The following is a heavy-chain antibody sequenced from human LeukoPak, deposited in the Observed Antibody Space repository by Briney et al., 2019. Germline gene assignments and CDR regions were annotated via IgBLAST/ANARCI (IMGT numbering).Heavy chain of an antibody. D-gene: IGHD3-10*01. J-gene: IGHJ4*02. V-gene: IGHV3-23*01. Sequence: GGSLRLSCAASGFTFSSYAMNWVRQAPGKGLEWVSGTGSTGVSTFYADSVKGRFTVSRDNSKNTLSLQMNSLRAEDTAVYYCAKDLEGTGLLWFGELLGPYFDYWGQGTLVTVSS. CDR2: TGSTGVST. CDR3: AKDLEGTGLLWFGELLGPYFDY. CDR1: GFTFSSYA.